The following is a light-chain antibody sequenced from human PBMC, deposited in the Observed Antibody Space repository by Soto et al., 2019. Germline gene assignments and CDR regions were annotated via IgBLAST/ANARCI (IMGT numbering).Light chain of an antibody. J-gene: IGLJ1*01. CDR1: SSDVGTYNY. CDR2: EVS. Sequence: QSALTQPASVSGSPEQSITISCTGTSSDVGTYNYVSWHQQRPGQAPKLMIYEVSNRPSGLSDRFSASKSGNTASLTISGLQAGDEADYYCSSYRSGSTYVFGTGTKVTVL. V-gene: IGLV2-14*01. CDR3: SSYRSGSTYV.